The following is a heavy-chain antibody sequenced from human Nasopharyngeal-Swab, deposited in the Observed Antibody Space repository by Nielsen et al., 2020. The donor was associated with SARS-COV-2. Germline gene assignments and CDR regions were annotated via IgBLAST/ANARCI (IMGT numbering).Heavy chain of an antibody. J-gene: IGHJ4*02. CDR2: IYYSGST. CDR3: ARIGCSSTSCYSFDY. D-gene: IGHD2-2*01. V-gene: IGHV4-59*01. CDR1: GCSISSYY. Sequence: GSLRLSCTVSGCSISSYYWSWIRQPPGKGLEWIGYIYYSGSTNYNPSLKSRVTISVDTSKNQFSLKLSSVTAADTAVYYCARIGCSSTSCYSFDYWGQGTLVTVSS.